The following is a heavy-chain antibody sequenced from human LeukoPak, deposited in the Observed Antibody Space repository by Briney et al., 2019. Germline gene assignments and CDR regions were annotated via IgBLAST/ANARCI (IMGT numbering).Heavy chain of an antibody. CDR3: ARGSSNVAARNNWFDP. Sequence: GGSLRLSCVASGFIFRRYSMNWVRQAPGKGLEWVSYIGSSSSTIYYADSVKGRFAISRDNGKKSLYLQMNSLRAEDTAVYFCARGSSNVAARNNWFDPWGQGTLVTVSS. J-gene: IGHJ5*02. V-gene: IGHV3-48*04. CDR1: GFIFRRYS. CDR2: IGSSSSTI. D-gene: IGHD6-6*01.